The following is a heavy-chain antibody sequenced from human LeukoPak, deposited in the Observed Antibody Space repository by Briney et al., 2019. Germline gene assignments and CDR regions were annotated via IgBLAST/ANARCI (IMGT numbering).Heavy chain of an antibody. J-gene: IGHJ4*02. V-gene: IGHV3-30*18. CDR3: AKPRVCSGHDCAFGY. D-gene: IGHD5-12*01. CDR2: ISYNGNNQ. Sequence: PGGSLRLSCAASGFTFSSYGMHWVRQAPGKGLEWVAIISYNGNNQYYADSVKGRFTISRDNSKNTLYLQMNSLRTEDTAVYYCAKPRVCSGHDCAFGYWGQGTLVTVSS. CDR1: GFTFSSYG.